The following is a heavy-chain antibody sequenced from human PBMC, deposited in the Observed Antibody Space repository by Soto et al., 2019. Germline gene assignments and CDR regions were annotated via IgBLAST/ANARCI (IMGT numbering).Heavy chain of an antibody. CDR2: IIPILGIA. J-gene: IGHJ5*02. CDR1: GGTFSSYS. CDR3: AREFRGPKVTTMGWFEP. V-gene: IGHV1-69*08. Sequence: QVQLVQSGAEVKKPGSSLKVSCKASGGTFSSYSISWVRQAPGQGIQWMGRIIPILGIANYAQKFQGRVTITADKSTRTAYMELSSPRSKDTAVYYFAREFRGPKVTTMGWFEPWGQGTLVTVSS. D-gene: IGHD4-17*01.